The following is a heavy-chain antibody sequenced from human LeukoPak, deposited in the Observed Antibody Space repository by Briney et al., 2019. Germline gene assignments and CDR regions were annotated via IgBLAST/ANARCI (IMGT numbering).Heavy chain of an antibody. CDR2: IYSGGST. V-gene: IGHV3-66*02. D-gene: IGHD5/OR15-5a*01. J-gene: IGHJ5*02. CDR1: GFTVSSNY. CDR3: ARDSTELVCNWFDP. Sequence: GGSLRLSCAASGFTVSSNYMSWVRQAPGKGLEWVSVIYSGGSTYYADSVKGRFTISRDNSKNTLYLQMNSLRAEDTAVYYCARDSTELVCNWFDPWGQGTLVTVSS.